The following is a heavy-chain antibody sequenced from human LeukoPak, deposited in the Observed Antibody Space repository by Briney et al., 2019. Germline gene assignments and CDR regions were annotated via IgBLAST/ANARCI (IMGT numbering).Heavy chain of an antibody. CDR3: ARMITMIVVGDY. CDR1: GFTFSSYS. D-gene: IGHD3-22*01. V-gene: IGHV3-21*01. J-gene: IGHJ4*02. CDR2: ISTSSSYI. Sequence: GGSLRLSCAASGFTFSSYSMNWVRQAPGKGLEWVSSISTSSSYIYYADSVKGRFTISRDNAQNSLYLQMNSLRAEDTAVYYCARMITMIVVGDYWGQGTLVTVSS.